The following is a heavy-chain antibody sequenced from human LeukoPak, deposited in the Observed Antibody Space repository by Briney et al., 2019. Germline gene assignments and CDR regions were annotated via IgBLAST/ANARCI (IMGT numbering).Heavy chain of an antibody. CDR2: SNPNSGGT. D-gene: IGHD3-9*01. Sequence: ASVKVSCKASGYTFTGYYMHWVRQAPGQGLEWMGWSNPNSGGTNYAQKFQGRVTMTRDTSISTAYMELSRLRSDDTAVYYCARRRYDILTGIDNFDYWGQGTLVTVSS. J-gene: IGHJ4*02. V-gene: IGHV1-2*02. CDR3: ARRRYDILTGIDNFDY. CDR1: GYTFTGYY.